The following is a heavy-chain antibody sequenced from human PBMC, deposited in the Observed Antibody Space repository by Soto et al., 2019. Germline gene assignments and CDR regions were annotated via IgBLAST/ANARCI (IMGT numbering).Heavy chain of an antibody. Sequence: SETLSLTCTVSGGSISSSSYYWGWIRQPPGKGLEWIGYIYYSGSTYYNPSLKSRVTISVDTSKNQFSLKLSSVTAADTAVYYCARERLLWFGELLTGWFDPWGQGTLVTVSS. CDR3: ARERLLWFGELLTGWFDP. D-gene: IGHD3-10*01. CDR1: GGSISSSSYY. J-gene: IGHJ5*02. CDR2: IYYSGST. V-gene: IGHV4-31*03.